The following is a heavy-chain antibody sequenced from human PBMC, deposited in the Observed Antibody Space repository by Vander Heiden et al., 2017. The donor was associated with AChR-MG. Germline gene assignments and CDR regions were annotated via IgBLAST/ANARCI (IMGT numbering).Heavy chain of an antibody. J-gene: IGHJ2*01. V-gene: IGHV4-34*01. CDR1: GGSFSGYY. Sequence: QVQLQQWGAGLLKPSETLSLTCAVYGGSFSGYYWRWIRQPPGKGLEWIGEINHSGSTNYNPSLKSRVTISVDTSKNQFSLKLSSVTAADTAVYYCARVGCSGGSCYYASGYFDLWGRGTLVTVSS. CDR3: ARVGCSGGSCYYASGYFDL. D-gene: IGHD2-15*01. CDR2: INHSGST.